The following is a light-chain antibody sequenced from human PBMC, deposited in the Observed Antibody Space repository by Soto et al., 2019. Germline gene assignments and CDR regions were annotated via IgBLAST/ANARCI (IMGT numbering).Light chain of an antibody. Sequence: EILLTQSPGTLSLSPGERATLSCRTSQSLSNTYLAWYQQKPGQAPRLLIFDASTRATGIPDRFSGSGSGTDFTLTIIRLEPEDFAVYYCQLYGVSPKTFGQGTNVEV. CDR2: DAS. CDR1: QSLSNTY. J-gene: IGKJ1*01. V-gene: IGKV3-20*01. CDR3: QLYGVSPKT.